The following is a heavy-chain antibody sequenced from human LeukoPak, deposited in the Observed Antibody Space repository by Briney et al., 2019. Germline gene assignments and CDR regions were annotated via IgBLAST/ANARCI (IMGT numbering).Heavy chain of an antibody. V-gene: IGHV4-30-2*01. J-gene: IGHJ3*02. CDR1: GGSISSGGYY. CDR2: IYHSGST. D-gene: IGHD5-12*01. Sequence: SETLSLTCTVSGGSISSGGYYWSWIRQPPGKGLEWIGYIYHSGSTYYNPSLKSRVTISVDRSKNQFSLKLSSVTAADTAVYYCARGAGYSGYVDAFDIWGQGTMVTVSS. CDR3: ARGAGYSGYVDAFDI.